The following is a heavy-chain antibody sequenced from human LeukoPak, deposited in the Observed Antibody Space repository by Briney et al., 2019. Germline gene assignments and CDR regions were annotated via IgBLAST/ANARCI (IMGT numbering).Heavy chain of an antibody. V-gene: IGHV4-61*08. CDR1: GGSISSGDYY. CDR2: IYNSGNT. CDR3: ARGEWSSGYYYLDS. Sequence: PSETLSLTCTVSGGSISSGDYYWSWIRQPPGKGLEWIGYIYNSGNTNYNPSLKSRVTISVDTSKNQVSLKLSSVTAADTAVYYCARGEWSSGYYYLDSWGQGTQVTVSS. D-gene: IGHD3-22*01. J-gene: IGHJ4*02.